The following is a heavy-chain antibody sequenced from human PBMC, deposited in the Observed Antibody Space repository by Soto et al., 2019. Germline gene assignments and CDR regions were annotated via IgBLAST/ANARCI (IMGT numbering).Heavy chain of an antibody. D-gene: IGHD3-3*01. Sequence: QVQLQESGPGLVKPSETLSLTCTVSGDSVTSGSIYWSWIRQPPGKGLEWIGYVHYTGSTNYNPSRKGRVAISVDTSKTHFALTLSSVTAADTAVYYCARDRGNFGVVLADFYQYGMDVWGQGTTVTVSS. CDR2: VHYTGST. CDR3: ARDRGNFGVVLADFYQYGMDV. V-gene: IGHV4-61*03. CDR1: GDSVTSGSIY. J-gene: IGHJ6*02.